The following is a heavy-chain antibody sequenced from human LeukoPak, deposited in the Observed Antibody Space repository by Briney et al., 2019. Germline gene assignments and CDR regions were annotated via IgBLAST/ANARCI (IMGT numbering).Heavy chain of an antibody. Sequence: GGSPRLSCVGSVFVFGIYAMNWVPQAPGKGLDWVSAISGSGGMTKYADSVRGRFTSSRDNTKNTLYLQMNSLRPEDTAVYCCVVRGGFPFDNWGQGTLVTVSS. J-gene: IGHJ4*02. CDR2: ISGSGGMT. D-gene: IGHD3-16*01. CDR1: VFVFGIYA. V-gene: IGHV3-23*01. CDR3: VVRGGFPFDN.